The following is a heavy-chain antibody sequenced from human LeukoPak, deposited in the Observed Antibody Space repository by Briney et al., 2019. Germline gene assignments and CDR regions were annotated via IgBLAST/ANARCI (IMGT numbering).Heavy chain of an antibody. V-gene: IGHV3-74*01. D-gene: IGHD5/OR15-5a*01. CDR3: ARDVFSLGDY. Sequence: GGSLRLSCAASGFSLTNYGMHWVRHAPGKGRVWVSHINHDGSLRNYADSVEGRFSVSRDIAKNTLYLHMNSLGADDTATYYSARDVFSLGDYWGQGTLVTVSS. CDR2: INHDGSLR. CDR1: GFSLTNYG. J-gene: IGHJ4*02.